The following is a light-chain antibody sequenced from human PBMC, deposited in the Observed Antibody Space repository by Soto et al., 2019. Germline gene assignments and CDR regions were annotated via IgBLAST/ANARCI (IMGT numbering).Light chain of an antibody. Sequence: DIQLTQSPSFQSASVGDRVTITCRASQDINTYLAWYQQKPGKAPKLLIFAASTLQNGVPSRFSGSGSGTEFTVTITSLQPEYFATYYCQQRKSYPITFGQGTRLEIK. CDR3: QQRKSYPIT. V-gene: IGKV1-9*01. CDR1: QDINTY. CDR2: AAS. J-gene: IGKJ5*01.